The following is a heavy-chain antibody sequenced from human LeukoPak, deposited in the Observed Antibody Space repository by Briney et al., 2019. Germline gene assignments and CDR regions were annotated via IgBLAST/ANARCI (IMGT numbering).Heavy chain of an antibody. V-gene: IGHV6-1*01. D-gene: IGHD6-19*01. Sequence: PSQTLSLTCVVSGDSVSSKNGAWDWFRQSPSRGLEWLGRTYYRCKWYNDYAESMEGRMTISQDTSKNQYSLHLNSVTPDDTAVYYCARDFGTTGWHTFDYWGQGTLVTVSS. CDR2: TYYRCKWYN. J-gene: IGHJ4*02. CDR3: ARDFGTTGWHTFDY. CDR1: GDSVSSKNGA.